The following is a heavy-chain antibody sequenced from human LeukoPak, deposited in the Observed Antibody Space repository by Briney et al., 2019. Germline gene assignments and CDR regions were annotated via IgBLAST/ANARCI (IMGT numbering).Heavy chain of an antibody. Sequence: PGGSLRLSCAASGFTFSSYSMNWVRQAPGKGLEWVSGISDSGGSTYYADSVKGRFTISRDNSKNTLYLQMNSLRAEDTAVYFCAKDRRGNYYYFDYWGQGTLVTVSS. CDR3: AKDRRGNYYYFDY. CDR1: GFTFSSYS. D-gene: IGHD1-7*01. J-gene: IGHJ4*02. CDR2: ISDSGGST. V-gene: IGHV3-23*01.